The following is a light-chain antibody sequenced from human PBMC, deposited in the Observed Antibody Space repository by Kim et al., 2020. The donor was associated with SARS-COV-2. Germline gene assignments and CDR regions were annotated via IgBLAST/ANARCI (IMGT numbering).Light chain of an antibody. CDR1: QSILYNVNNITY. CDR3: QQYYTTPYT. Sequence: RSTINCKSSQSILYNVNNITYLVWYQQKPGQPPKLLIYWASTRESGVPDRFSGSGSGTDFTLTISSLQAEDVAVYYCQQYYTTPYTFGQGTKLEI. J-gene: IGKJ2*01. CDR2: WAS. V-gene: IGKV4-1*01.